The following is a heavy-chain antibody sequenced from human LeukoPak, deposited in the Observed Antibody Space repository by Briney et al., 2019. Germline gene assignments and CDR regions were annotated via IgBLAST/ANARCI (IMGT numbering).Heavy chain of an antibody. CDR3: ATSYYYDSSGYYYGFDY. D-gene: IGHD3-22*01. CDR1: GGSVSSGSYY. CDR2: IYYSGST. J-gene: IGHJ4*02. Sequence: SETLSLTCTVSGGSVSSGSYYWSWIRQPPGKGLEWIGYIYYSGSTNYNPSLKRRVTISVDTSKNQFSLKLSSVTAADTAVYYCATSYYYDSSGYYYGFDYWGQGNLVTVSS. V-gene: IGHV4-61*01.